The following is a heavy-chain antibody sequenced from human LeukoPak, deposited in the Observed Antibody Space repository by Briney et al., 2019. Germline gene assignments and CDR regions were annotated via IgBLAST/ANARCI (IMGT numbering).Heavy chain of an antibody. CDR3: AKPGVVIPVFLVGFHKEAFYFES. V-gene: IGHV3-23*01. Sequence: GGSLRLSRAASGITLSSYGMSWVRQAPGKGLEWVAGISGSGGSTIYADSVKGRFTISRDNAKNTLYLQMNSLRAEDTAFYFCAKPGVVIPVFLVGFHKEAFYFESWGQGALVTVSS. D-gene: IGHD3/OR15-3a*01. J-gene: IGHJ4*02. CDR1: GITLSSYG. CDR2: ISGSGGST.